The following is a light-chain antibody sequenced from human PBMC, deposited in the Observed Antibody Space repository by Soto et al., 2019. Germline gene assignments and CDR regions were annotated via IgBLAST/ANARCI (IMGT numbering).Light chain of an antibody. CDR1: QDISNY. CDR3: QQYDNLPPT. Sequence: DIQMTQSPSSLSASVGDRVTITCQASQDISNYLNWYQQKPGKAPKLLIYDASNLETGVPSRFSGSGCGTDFTFTISSLQPEDIATYDCQQYDNLPPTFGGGTKVEIK. CDR2: DAS. J-gene: IGKJ4*01. V-gene: IGKV1-33*01.